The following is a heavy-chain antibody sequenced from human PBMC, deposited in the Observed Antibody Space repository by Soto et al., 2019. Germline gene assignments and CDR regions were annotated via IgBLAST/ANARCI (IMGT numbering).Heavy chain of an antibody. Sequence: GASVKVSCKASGYMFANYGISWVRQAPGQGLEWMGWISAYNGNTHYAQKFQDRVTMTTDTSTSTAYMELSSLRSEDTAVYYCVRVYHYDSSGYRGFDYWGQGTLVTVSS. CDR1: GYMFANYG. CDR3: VRVYHYDSSGYRGFDY. D-gene: IGHD3-22*01. V-gene: IGHV1-18*01. J-gene: IGHJ4*02. CDR2: ISAYNGNT.